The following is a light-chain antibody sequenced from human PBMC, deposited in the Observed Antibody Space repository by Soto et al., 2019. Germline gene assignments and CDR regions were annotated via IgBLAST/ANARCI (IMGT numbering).Light chain of an antibody. V-gene: IGKV1-39*01. CDR3: QQSYSSLGFT. CDR2: AAS. CDR1: ESISNI. Sequence: DIQMTQSPSSLSASVGDRVTITCRASESISNILNWYQHKPGKAPKVLIYAASSLQSGVPSRFSGSGSGTDFILTITSLQAEDFATYYCQQSYSSLGFTFGPGTKVDL. J-gene: IGKJ3*01.